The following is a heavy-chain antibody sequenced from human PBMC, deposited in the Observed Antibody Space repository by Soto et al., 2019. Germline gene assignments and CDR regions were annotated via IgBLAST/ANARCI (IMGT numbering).Heavy chain of an antibody. CDR3: ARDRPTTFSADL. J-gene: IGHJ3*01. D-gene: IGHD5-12*01. V-gene: IGHV3-48*04. CDR1: GFTFTDHS. Sequence: ESGGGLVQPGGSLRLSCTASGFTFTDHSMNWVRHAPGKGLEWLSYINDISNAIHYADSVKGRCAMSRDNAKKSVFLQMNSLRVEDTGVYYCARDRPTTFSADLWGQGTVVTVSS. CDR2: INDISNAI.